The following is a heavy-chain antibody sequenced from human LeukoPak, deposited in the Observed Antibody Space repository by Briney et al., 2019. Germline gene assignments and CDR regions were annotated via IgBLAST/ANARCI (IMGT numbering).Heavy chain of an antibody. CDR1: GFTFSSYG. Sequence: GRSLRLSCAASGFTFSSYGMHWVRQAPGKGLEWVAVISYDGSNKYYADSVKGRFTISRDNSKNTLYLQMNSLRAEDTAVYYCAKEMLLWFGELDYYGMDVWGKGTRSPSPQ. CDR2: ISYDGSNK. D-gene: IGHD3-10*01. V-gene: IGHV3-30*18. CDR3: AKEMLLWFGELDYYGMDV. J-gene: IGHJ6*04.